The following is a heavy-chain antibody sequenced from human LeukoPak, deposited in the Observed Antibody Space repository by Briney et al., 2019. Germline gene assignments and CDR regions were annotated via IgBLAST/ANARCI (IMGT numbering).Heavy chain of an antibody. J-gene: IGHJ4*02. Sequence: KSGGSLRLSCGAWGFILLESYMMWIRQAPGKGLEWLSYISSSSTYTNYADSVKGRFTISRDNAKNSLYLQMNSLRAEDTVVYYCAKSVVYYDIWNLPNDYWGQGTLVTVSS. V-gene: IGHV3-11*06. D-gene: IGHD3-9*01. CDR3: AKSVVYYDIWNLPNDY. CDR2: ISSSSTYT. CDR1: GFILLESY.